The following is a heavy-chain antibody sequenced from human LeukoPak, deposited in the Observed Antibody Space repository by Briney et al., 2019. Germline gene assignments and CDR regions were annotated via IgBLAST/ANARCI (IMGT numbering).Heavy chain of an antibody. Sequence: GRSLRLSCAASGFTFSSYAVHWVRQAPGKGLEWVAVISYDGSNKYYADSVKGRFTISRDNSKNTLYLQMNSLRAEDTAVYYCAREQLPGYYYYGMDVWGQGTTVTVSS. D-gene: IGHD6-6*01. CDR1: GFTFSSYA. CDR2: ISYDGSNK. V-gene: IGHV3-30-3*01. J-gene: IGHJ6*02. CDR3: AREQLPGYYYYGMDV.